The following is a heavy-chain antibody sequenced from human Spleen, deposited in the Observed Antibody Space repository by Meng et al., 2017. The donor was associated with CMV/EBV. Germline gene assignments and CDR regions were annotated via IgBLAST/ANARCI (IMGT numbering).Heavy chain of an antibody. Sequence: CAASGFTFSMYALSWVRQAPGQGLEWVGRIKSKTDGGTRDYAPPVKGRFSISRDDSKNTLYLQMNSLETEDTALYYCATGTGRSDFDYWGQGTLVTVSS. V-gene: IGHV3-15*01. J-gene: IGHJ4*02. CDR2: IKSKTDGGTR. CDR1: GFTFSMYA. CDR3: ATGTGRSDFDY. D-gene: IGHD1-1*01.